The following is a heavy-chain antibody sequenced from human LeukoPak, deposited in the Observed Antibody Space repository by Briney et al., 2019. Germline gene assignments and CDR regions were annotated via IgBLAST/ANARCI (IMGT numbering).Heavy chain of an antibody. J-gene: IGHJ4*02. CDR3: AREEDGYNYYFDY. V-gene: IGHV4-38-2*02. CDR2: IYHSGST. Sequence: SETLCLTCTVSGYSISSGYYWGWIRQPPGKGLEWIGSIYHSGSTYYNPSLKSRVTISVDTSKNQFSLKLSSVTAADTAVYYCAREEDGYNYYFDYWGQGTLVTVSS. D-gene: IGHD5-24*01. CDR1: GYSISSGYY.